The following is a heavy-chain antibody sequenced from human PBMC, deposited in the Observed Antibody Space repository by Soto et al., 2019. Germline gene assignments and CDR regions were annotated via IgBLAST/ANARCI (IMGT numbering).Heavy chain of an antibody. CDR2: ISWNSGYK. CDR1: GFTVDDYA. J-gene: IGHJ5*02. Sequence: EVHLLESGGGSVQPGRSLRLSCAASGFTVDDYAMYWGRQAPGEGLEWVSGISWNSGYKRYADSVKGRCAISRDNAKNSLYQEMHTLRPDDTALYYCAKGGRAAFIAAAGTDNWFDPWGRGTQVTVSP. D-gene: IGHD6-13*01. CDR3: AKGGRAAFIAAAGTDNWFDP. V-gene: IGHV3-9*01.